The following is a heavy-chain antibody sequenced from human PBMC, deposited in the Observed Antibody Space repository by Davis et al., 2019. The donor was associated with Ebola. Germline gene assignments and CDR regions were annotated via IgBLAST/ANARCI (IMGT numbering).Heavy chain of an antibody. Sequence: PGGSLRLSCAASGFTFSRHGMHWIRQAPGKGLEWVAVISYEPIKTYYAESVQGQFTVSRDNFKNMMYLQMDSLRPEDTDVYYCAKEEGRGGQWKPHFDHWGQGTRVTVSS. CDR1: GFTFSRHG. CDR3: AKEEGRGGQWKPHFDH. J-gene: IGHJ4*01. D-gene: IGHD1-26*01. V-gene: IGHV3-30*18. CDR2: ISYEPIKT.